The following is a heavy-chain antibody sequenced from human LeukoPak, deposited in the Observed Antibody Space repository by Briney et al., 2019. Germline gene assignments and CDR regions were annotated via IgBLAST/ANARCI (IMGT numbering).Heavy chain of an antibody. Sequence: SETLSLTCTVSGGSIRSYYWSWIRQPPGKGLEWIGYIYYSGSTNYNPSLKSRVTISVDTSKNQFSLKLSSVTAADTAVYYCARVRSNYDFWSGSNHGMDVWGQGTTVTVSS. D-gene: IGHD3-3*01. CDR3: ARVRSNYDFWSGSNHGMDV. CDR2: IYYSGST. J-gene: IGHJ6*02. CDR1: GGSIRSYY. V-gene: IGHV4-59*01.